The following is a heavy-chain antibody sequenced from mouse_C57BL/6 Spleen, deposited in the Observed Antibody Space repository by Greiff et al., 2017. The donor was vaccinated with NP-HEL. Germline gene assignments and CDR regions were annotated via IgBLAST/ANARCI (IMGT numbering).Heavy chain of an antibody. CDR2: INYDGSST. J-gene: IGHJ1*03. CDR3: ARDLDTTDWYFDV. V-gene: IGHV5-16*01. D-gene: IGHD1-1*01. CDR1: GFTFSDYY. Sequence: EVKLMESEGGLVQPGSSMKLSCTASGFTFSDYYMAWVRQVPEKGLEWVANINYDGSSTNYLDSLKSRFIISIDNAKNILYLQMSSLKSEDTATYYCARDLDTTDWYFDVWGTGTTVTVSS.